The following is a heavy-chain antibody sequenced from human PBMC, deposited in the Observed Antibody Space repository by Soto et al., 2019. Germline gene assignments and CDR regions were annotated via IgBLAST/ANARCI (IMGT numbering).Heavy chain of an antibody. CDR2: ISDSGGST. CDR3: AKVRTARRTYDILIS. Sequence: PGGSLRLSCAASGFTFSSYAMSWVRQAPGKGLEWVSAISDSGGSTYYADSVKGRFTISRDNSKNTLYLQMNSLRAEDTAVYYCAKVRTARRTYDILISWGQGTLVTVSS. D-gene: IGHD3-9*01. J-gene: IGHJ4*02. CDR1: GFTFSSYA. V-gene: IGHV3-23*01.